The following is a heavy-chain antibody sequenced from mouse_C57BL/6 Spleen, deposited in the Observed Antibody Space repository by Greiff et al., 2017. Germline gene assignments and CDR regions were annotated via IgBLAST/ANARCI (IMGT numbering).Heavy chain of an antibody. Sequence: QVQLQQSGAELVRPGASVKLSCQASGYTFTDYYINWVKQRPGQGLEWIARIYPGSGNTYYNEKFKGKATLTAEKSSSTAYMQLSSLTSEDSAVYFCARRGNYGNYEAYWGQGALVTVSA. CDR3: ARRGNYGNYEAY. V-gene: IGHV1-76*01. CDR1: GYTFTDYY. D-gene: IGHD2-1*01. J-gene: IGHJ3*01. CDR2: IYPGSGNT.